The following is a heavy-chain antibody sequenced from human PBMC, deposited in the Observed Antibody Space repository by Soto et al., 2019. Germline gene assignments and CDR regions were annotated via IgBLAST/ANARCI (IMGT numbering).Heavy chain of an antibody. Sequence: QVQLQQWGAGLLKPSETLSLTCAVYGGSFSGYYWSWIRQPPGKGLEWIGEINHSGSTNYNPSLKSRVTISVDPSKNQFSLKLSSVTAADTAVYYCARGGVGATLFDYWGQGTLVTVSS. D-gene: IGHD1-26*01. CDR1: GGSFSGYY. CDR2: INHSGST. CDR3: ARGGVGATLFDY. J-gene: IGHJ4*02. V-gene: IGHV4-34*01.